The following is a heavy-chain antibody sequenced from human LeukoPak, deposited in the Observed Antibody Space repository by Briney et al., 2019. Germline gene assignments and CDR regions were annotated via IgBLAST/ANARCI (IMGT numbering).Heavy chain of an antibody. CDR1: GFTFSNYW. D-gene: IGHD2-2*02. Sequence: GGSLRLSCAASGFTFSNYWMSWVRQAPGKGLEWVSGISGSGGRTYYADSVKGRFTISRDNSKNTLYLQMNSLRAEDTAVYYCARYCSSTSCYTGYYYTMGVWGQGTTVTVSS. CDR2: ISGSGGRT. CDR3: ARYCSSTSCYTGYYYTMGV. V-gene: IGHV3-23*01. J-gene: IGHJ6*02.